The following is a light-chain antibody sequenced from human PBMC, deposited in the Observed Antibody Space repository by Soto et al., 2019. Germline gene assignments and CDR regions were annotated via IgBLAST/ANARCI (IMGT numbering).Light chain of an antibody. CDR2: GAS. CDR3: QQYGSSPEYT. J-gene: IGKJ2*01. Sequence: EIVLTQSPGTLSLCPGERATLSCRASQSVSSSYLAWYQQKPDQAPRLLIYGASSRATGIPDRFSGSGSGTDFTLTISRLEPEDFAVYYCQQYGSSPEYTFGQGTKLEIK. CDR1: QSVSSSY. V-gene: IGKV3-20*01.